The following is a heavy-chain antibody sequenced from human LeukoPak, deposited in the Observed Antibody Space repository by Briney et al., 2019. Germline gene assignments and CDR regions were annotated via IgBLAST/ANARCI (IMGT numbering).Heavy chain of an antibody. Sequence: QSGGSLRLSCAASGFTFSSYSMNWVRQAPGKGLEWVSYISSSSSTIYYADSVKGRFTISRDNAKNSLYLQMNSLRAEDTAVYYCAKDLPGRGWLLLGDYYYGMDVWGQGTTVTVSS. CDR3: AKDLPGRGWLLLGDYYYGMDV. V-gene: IGHV3-48*01. CDR1: GFTFSSYS. CDR2: ISSSSSTI. D-gene: IGHD3-22*01. J-gene: IGHJ6*02.